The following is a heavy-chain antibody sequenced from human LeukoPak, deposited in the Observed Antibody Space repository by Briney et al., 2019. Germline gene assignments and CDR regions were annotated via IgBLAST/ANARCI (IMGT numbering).Heavy chain of an antibody. CDR1: GFTFSSYA. J-gene: IGHJ6*02. CDR2: ISYDGSNK. V-gene: IGHV3-30-3*01. CDR3: ARVGYCSSTSCSYYYYYGMDV. Sequence: GGSLRLSCAASGFTFSSYAMHWVRQAPGKGLEWVAVISYDGSNKYYADSVKGRFTTSRDNSKNTLYLQMNSLRAEDTAVYYCARVGYCSSTSCSYYYYYGMDVWGQGTTVTVSS. D-gene: IGHD2-2*01.